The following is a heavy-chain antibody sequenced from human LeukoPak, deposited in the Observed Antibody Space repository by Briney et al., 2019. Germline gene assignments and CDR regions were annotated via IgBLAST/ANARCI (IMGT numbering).Heavy chain of an antibody. CDR1: GYTFTSYY. CDR3: ARDLGISGWYAPPLGYFDY. J-gene: IGHJ4*02. Sequence: ASVKVSCKASGYTFTSYYMHWVRQAPGQGLEWMGWINPKSGGTNYAQKFQDRVTMTRDTSISTTYMELSRLRSDDTAVYYCARDLGISGWYAPPLGYFDYWGQGTLVTVSS. D-gene: IGHD6-19*01. CDR2: INPKSGGT. V-gene: IGHV1-2*02.